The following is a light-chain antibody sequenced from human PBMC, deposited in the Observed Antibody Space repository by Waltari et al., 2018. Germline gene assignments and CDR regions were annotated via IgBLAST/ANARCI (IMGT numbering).Light chain of an antibody. CDR2: SDT. CDR1: SSNIGDNF. J-gene: IGLJ3*02. CDR3: AAWDDNLNGPV. Sequence: QSVLTQPLSASGTPGQRVVLSCSGSSSNIGDNFVNWFQQLPGTPPKLIIFSDTQRPSGVPDRFSGSKSGTSASLAISGLQSEDEADYHCAAWDDNLNGPVFGGGTKLTVL. V-gene: IGLV1-44*01.